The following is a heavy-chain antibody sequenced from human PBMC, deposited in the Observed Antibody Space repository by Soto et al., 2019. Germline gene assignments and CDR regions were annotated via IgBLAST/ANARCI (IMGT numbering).Heavy chain of an antibody. J-gene: IGHJ4*02. D-gene: IGHD5-18*01. CDR1: GFTFYSFA. Sequence: EVQLLESGGGLVQPGGSLRLSCAASGFTFYSFAMNWFRQAPGKGLEWVSGMDGSAVGTYYADSVKGRFAISRDNSGNTLYLQMHSLRVEDTAVYYCANEGAWIHDTIDHWGQGTLVTVSS. V-gene: IGHV3-23*01. CDR2: MDGSAVGT. CDR3: ANEGAWIHDTIDH.